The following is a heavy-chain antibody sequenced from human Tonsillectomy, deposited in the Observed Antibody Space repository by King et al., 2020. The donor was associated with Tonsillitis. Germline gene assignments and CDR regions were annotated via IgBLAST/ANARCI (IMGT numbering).Heavy chain of an antibody. D-gene: IGHD3-10*01. CDR2: MNSDGSST. CDR3: TSSVGALITFEY. Sequence: VQLVQSGGGLVQPGGSLRLSCAVSGFTFSNYWMHWVRQAPGKGLVWVSRMNSDGSSTSYAEAVKGRITISRDNAKNTLYLQMNTLRAEDTAVYYCTSSVGALITFEYWGQGTLVTVSS. V-gene: IGHV3-74*02. CDR1: GFTFSNYW. J-gene: IGHJ4*02.